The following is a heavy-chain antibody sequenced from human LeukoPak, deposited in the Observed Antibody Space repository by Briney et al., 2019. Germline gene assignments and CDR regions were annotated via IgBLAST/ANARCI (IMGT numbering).Heavy chain of an antibody. J-gene: IGHJ6*03. D-gene: IGHD3-10*01. V-gene: IGHV1-8*03. Sequence: ASVKVSCKASGYTFTSYDINWVRRATGQGLEWMGWMNPNSGNTGYAQKFQGRVTITRNTSISTAYMELSSLRSEDTAVYYCARVGPAIYGSRTYINYDYHYMDVWGEGTTV. CDR3: ARVGPAIYGSRTYINYDYHYMDV. CDR2: MNPNSGNT. CDR1: GYTFTSYD.